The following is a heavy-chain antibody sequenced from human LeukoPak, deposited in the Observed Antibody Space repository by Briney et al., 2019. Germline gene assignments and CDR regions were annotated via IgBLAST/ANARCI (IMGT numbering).Heavy chain of an antibody. J-gene: IGHJ5*02. CDR1: GFTFSSYN. Sequence: GGSLRLSCAASGFTFSSYNMNWVRQAPGKGLEWVSYISSSSSTIYYADSVKGRFTISRDNAKNSLYLQMNSLRAEDTAVYYCARDLTTVVGGDWFDPWGQGTLVTVSS. CDR3: ARDLTTVVGGDWFDP. V-gene: IGHV3-48*04. CDR2: ISSSSSTI. D-gene: IGHD4-23*01.